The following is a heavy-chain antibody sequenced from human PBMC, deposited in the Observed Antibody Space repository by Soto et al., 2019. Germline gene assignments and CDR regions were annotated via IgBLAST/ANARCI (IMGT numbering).Heavy chain of an antibody. J-gene: IGHJ4*02. D-gene: IGHD6-13*01. CDR2: ISVRGNII. CDR3: VRDTMKASAAASLDY. V-gene: IGHV3-48*03. Sequence: GGSLRLSCAASGFTFSTYEFNWVRQAPGRGLEWISYISVRGNIIKYADSVKGRFTISRDNAENSLHLHMSSLRVDDTAVYFCVRDTMKASAAASLDYWGQGTQVTVSS. CDR1: GFTFSTYE.